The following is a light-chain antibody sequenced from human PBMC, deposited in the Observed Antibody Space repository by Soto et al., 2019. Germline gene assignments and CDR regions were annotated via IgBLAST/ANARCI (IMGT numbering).Light chain of an antibody. CDR1: SSDVGGYNY. CDR2: EVN. J-gene: IGLJ3*02. V-gene: IGLV2-14*01. Sequence: QSAVTQPASVAGSPGQSITISCTGTSSDVGGYNYVSWYQHHPGKAPKLIIYEVNNRPSGVSNRFSGSKSGNTASLTISGLHAEGETDYYCTSYTTSSTLVFGGGTKLTVL. CDR3: TSYTTSSTLV.